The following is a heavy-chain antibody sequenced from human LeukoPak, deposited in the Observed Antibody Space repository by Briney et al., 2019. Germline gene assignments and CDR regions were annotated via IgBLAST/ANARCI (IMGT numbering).Heavy chain of an antibody. D-gene: IGHD3-22*01. Sequence: PGGSLRLSCAVSGITLSNYGMSWVRQAPGKGLEWVAGISDSGGRTNYADSVKGRFTISRDNPKNTLYLQMNSLRAEDTAVYFCAKGGVLFRVILVGFHKEPYYFASWAREPWSPSPQ. CDR2: ISDSGGRT. J-gene: IGHJ4*02. V-gene: IGHV3-23*01. CDR3: AKGGVLFRVILVGFHKEPYYFAS. CDR1: GITLSNYG.